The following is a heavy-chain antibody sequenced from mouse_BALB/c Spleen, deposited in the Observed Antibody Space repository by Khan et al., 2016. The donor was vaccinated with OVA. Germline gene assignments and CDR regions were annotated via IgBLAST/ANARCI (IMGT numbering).Heavy chain of an antibody. Sequence: EVQLQESGPELMKPGASVKISCKASGYSFTSYYIHWMIESHGTSLKWIGYIDPFSGATTYNQKFKGKATLTVDKSSNTAYIHLRNLTSEDSAVYYCTRHGYVAWFTYWGQGTLVTVSA. V-gene: IGHV1-31*01. J-gene: IGHJ3*01. CDR3: TRHGYVAWFTY. D-gene: IGHD2-2*01. CDR2: IDPFSGAT. CDR1: GYSFTSYY.